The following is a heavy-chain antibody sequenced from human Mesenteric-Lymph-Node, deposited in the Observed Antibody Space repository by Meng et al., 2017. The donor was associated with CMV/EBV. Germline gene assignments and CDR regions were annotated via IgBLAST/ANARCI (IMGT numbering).Heavy chain of an antibody. CDR2: INHSGSP. D-gene: IGHD3-3*01. CDR1: GGSFSGYY. V-gene: IGHV4-34*01. Sequence: SETLSLTCAVYGGSFSGYYWSWIRQPPGQGLEWIGEINHSGSPNYNPSLKSRVTISVDTSKNQFSLKLSSVTAADKAVYYCARGRKYYDFWSGPLSHPYFDYWGQGTLVTVSS. CDR3: ARGRKYYDFWSGPLSHPYFDY. J-gene: IGHJ4*02.